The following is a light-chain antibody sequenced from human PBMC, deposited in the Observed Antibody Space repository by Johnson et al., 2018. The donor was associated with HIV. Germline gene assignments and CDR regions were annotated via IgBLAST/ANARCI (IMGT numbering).Light chain of an antibody. J-gene: IGLJ1*01. CDR1: SSNIGSNF. V-gene: IGLV1-51*01. CDR2: DNN. Sequence: QAVLTQPPSVSAAPGQKVTISCSGSSSNIGSNFVSWYQQVPGTAPKLLIYDNNKRPSGIPDRFSGSKSGTSATLGITGLQTGDEADYYCGTWDSSLSAWIFGTGTKVTVL. CDR3: GTWDSSLSAWI.